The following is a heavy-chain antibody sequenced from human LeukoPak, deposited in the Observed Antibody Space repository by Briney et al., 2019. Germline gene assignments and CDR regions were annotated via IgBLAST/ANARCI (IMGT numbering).Heavy chain of an antibody. CDR1: GFTFSSYS. V-gene: IGHV3-23*01. CDR2: ISGSGGST. D-gene: IGHD3-22*01. J-gene: IGHJ6*02. CDR3: ARRYYYDSSGIDYYYYGMDV. Sequence: GGSLRLSCAASGFTFSSYSMNWVRQAPGKGLEWVSAISGSGGSTYDADSVKGRFTISRDNSKNTLYLQMNSLRAEDTAVYYCARRYYYDSSGIDYYYYGMDVWGQGTTVTVSS.